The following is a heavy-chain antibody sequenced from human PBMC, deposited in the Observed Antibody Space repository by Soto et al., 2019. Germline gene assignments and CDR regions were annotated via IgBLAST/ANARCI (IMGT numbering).Heavy chain of an antibody. V-gene: IGHV1-46*01. Sequence: GASVKVSWKASRNTLTSYYMHWVRQAPGQRIEWMGIINPSGGSTSYAQKFQGRVTMTRDTSTSTVYMELSSLRSEDTAVYYCARGSITIFGVVITFYYYGMDVWGQGTTVTVSS. CDR2: INPSGGST. CDR3: ARGSITIFGVVITFYYYGMDV. D-gene: IGHD3-3*01. CDR1: RNTLTSYY. J-gene: IGHJ6*02.